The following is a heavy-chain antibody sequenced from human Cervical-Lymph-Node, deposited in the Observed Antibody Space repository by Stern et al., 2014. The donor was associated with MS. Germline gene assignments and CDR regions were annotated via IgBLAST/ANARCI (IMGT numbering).Heavy chain of an antibody. CDR2: VSYDGTTA. CDR3: AKDASTQWLVQSDAFDI. J-gene: IGHJ3*02. V-gene: IGHV3-30*18. CDR1: GFTFSTYA. Sequence: AQLVQSGGGVVQPGRSLRLSCAVSGFTFSTYAIHWVRQAPGKGLEWVAVVSYDGTTAYYADSVKGRFTISRDNSRNTLYLQMNSLRAEDTALYYCAKDASTQWLVQSDAFDIWGQGTMVIVSS. D-gene: IGHD6-19*01.